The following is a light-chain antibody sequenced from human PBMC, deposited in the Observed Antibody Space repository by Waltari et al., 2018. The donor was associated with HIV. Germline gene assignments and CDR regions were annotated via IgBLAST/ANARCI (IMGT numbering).Light chain of an antibody. CDR1: RSDVGGYNY. Sequence: QSALTQPASVSGSPGQSITFSCTGTRSDVGGYNYVSWYQQHPGKAPKLMIYEVSNRPSGVSNRFSGSKSGNTASLTISGLQAEDEADYYCSSYTSSSTPVFGGGTKLTVL. J-gene: IGLJ2*01. CDR2: EVS. V-gene: IGLV2-14*01. CDR3: SSYTSSSTPV.